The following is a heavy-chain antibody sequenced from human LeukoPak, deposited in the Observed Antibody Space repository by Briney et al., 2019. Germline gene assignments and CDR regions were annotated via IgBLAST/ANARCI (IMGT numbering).Heavy chain of an antibody. V-gene: IGHV1-69*06. Sequence: SVKVSCKASGGTFSSYAISWVRQAPGQGLEWMGGIIPIFGTANYAQKFQGRVTITADKSTSTAYMELSSLRSDDTAIYYCGLSENYYYYYMDVWGKGTTVTISS. J-gene: IGHJ6*03. CDR2: IIPIFGTA. CDR3: GLSENYYYYYMDV. CDR1: GGTFSSYA.